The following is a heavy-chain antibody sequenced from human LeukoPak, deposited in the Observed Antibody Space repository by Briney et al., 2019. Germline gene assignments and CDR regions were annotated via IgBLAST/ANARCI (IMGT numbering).Heavy chain of an antibody. CDR2: VRGGRT. D-gene: IGHD1-26*01. CDR1: GFTFDNYD. J-gene: IGHJ4*02. Sequence: PGGSLRLSCAASGFTFDNYDMSWVRQAPGKGLDWVSAVRGGRTYYAGSVKGRFTISRDNSRSTLYLQMNSLRAEDTAVYYCAKVSWDSLGDYWGQGILVTVSS. CDR3: AKVSWDSLGDY. V-gene: IGHV3-23*01.